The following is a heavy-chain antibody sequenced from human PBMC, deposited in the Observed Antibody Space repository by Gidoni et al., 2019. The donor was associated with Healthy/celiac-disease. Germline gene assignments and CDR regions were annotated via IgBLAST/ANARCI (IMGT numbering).Heavy chain of an antibody. J-gene: IGHJ4*02. V-gene: IGHV3-49*04. CDR1: GFTFGANA. Sequence: EVQLVESGGGLVQPGRSLRLSCQASGFTFGANAMSWVRQAPGKGLEWVGFIRSKAYGGTTENAASVKGRFTIARDDSKSIAYLQMNSLKTEDTAVYYCTRRLRYDSSGFFDYWGQGTLVTVSS. CDR3: TRRLRYDSSGFFDY. CDR2: IRSKAYGGTT. D-gene: IGHD3-22*01.